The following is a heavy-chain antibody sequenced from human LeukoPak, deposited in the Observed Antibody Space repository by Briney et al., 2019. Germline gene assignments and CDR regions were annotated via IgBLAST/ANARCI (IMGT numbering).Heavy chain of an antibody. Sequence: ASVKVSCKASGYTFTSYGISWVRQAPGQGLEWMGWISAYNGNTNYAQKLQGRVTMTTDTSTSTAYMELRSLRSDDTAVYYCARDLGYYYDSSGYYVSRAHDASDIWGQGTMVTVSS. J-gene: IGHJ3*02. CDR3: ARDLGYYYDSSGYYVSRAHDASDI. CDR1: GYTFTSYG. D-gene: IGHD3-22*01. V-gene: IGHV1-18*01. CDR2: ISAYNGNT.